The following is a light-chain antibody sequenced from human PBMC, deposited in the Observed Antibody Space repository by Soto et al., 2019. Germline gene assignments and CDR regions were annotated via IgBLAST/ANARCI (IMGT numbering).Light chain of an antibody. CDR2: DVS. CDR3: SSYTSTSTQV. J-gene: IGLJ1*01. Sequence: QSALTQPASVSGSPGQSITISCTGTNSDVGDYRSVSWYQQHPGKAPKLVIYDVSNRPSGVSYRFSGSRSGNTASLTISGLQAEDEADYYCSSYTSTSTQVFGXGTKVTVL. V-gene: IGLV2-14*03. CDR1: NSDVGDYRS.